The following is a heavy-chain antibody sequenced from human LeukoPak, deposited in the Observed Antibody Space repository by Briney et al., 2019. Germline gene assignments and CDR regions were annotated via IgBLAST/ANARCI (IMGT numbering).Heavy chain of an antibody. D-gene: IGHD3-16*01. CDR3: ARVVGGAYYYYYYMDV. Sequence: GASVKVSCXASGYTFTSYGISWVRQAPGQGLEWMGWISAYNGNTNYAQKLQGRVTMTTDTSTSTAYMELRSLRSDDTVVYYCARVVGGAYYYYYYMDVWGKGTTVTVSS. CDR2: ISAYNGNT. CDR1: GYTFTSYG. V-gene: IGHV1-18*01. J-gene: IGHJ6*03.